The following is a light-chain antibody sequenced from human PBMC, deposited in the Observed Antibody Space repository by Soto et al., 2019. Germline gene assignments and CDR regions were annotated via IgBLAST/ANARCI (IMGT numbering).Light chain of an antibody. CDR2: KVT. CDR1: SSDVGGFNY. J-gene: IGLJ2*01. V-gene: IGLV2-14*01. CDR3: SSYTSTYTVV. Sequence: QSALTQPASVSGSPGQSITISCTGSSSDVGGFNYVSWYQHHPGKAPKLMIYKVTNRPSGVSSRFSGSKSGNTASLTISGLQAEDEGHYYCSSYTSTYTVVFGGGTKLTVL.